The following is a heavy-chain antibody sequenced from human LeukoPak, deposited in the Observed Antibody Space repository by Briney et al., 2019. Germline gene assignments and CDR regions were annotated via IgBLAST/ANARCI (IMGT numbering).Heavy chain of an antibody. CDR1: GFTFSGKA. D-gene: IGHD3-22*01. J-gene: IGHJ4*02. Sequence: PGGSLRLSCAASGFTFSGKAMHWVRQAPGKGLEWVAVISYDGRNKYYVDSVKGRFTISRDNSKNTLYLQMNSLRAEDTAVYYCAKDLGDSSGYYYGYWGQGTLVTVSS. CDR2: ISYDGRNK. CDR3: AKDLGDSSGYYYGY. V-gene: IGHV3-30*04.